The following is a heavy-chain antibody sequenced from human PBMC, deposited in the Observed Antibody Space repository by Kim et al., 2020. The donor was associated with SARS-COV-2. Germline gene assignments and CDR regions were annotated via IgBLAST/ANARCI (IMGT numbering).Heavy chain of an antibody. V-gene: IGHV3-66*01. J-gene: IGHJ6*02. D-gene: IGHD7-27*01. CDR3: AIEQTNWGSNTPRWDLYYYYGMDV. CDR2: IYSGGST. CDR1: GFTVSSNY. Sequence: GGSLRLSCAASGFTVSSNYMSWVRQAPGKGLEWVSVIYSGGSTYYADSVKGRFTISRDNSKNTLYLQMNSLRAEDTAVYYCAIEQTNWGSNTPRWDLYYYYGMDVWGQGTTVTVSS.